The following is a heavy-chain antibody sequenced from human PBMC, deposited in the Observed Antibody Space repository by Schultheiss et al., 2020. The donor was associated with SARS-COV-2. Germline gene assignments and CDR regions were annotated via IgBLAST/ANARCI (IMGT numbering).Heavy chain of an antibody. Sequence: SETLSLTCTVSGGSVSSGSYYWSWIRQPPGKGLEWIGRIHTSGSTNYNPSLKSRVTISVDTSKNQFSLKLSSVTAADTAVYYCARRLDYWGQGTLVTVSS. V-gene: IGHV4-61*01. J-gene: IGHJ4*02. CDR2: IHTSGST. CDR3: ARRLDY. CDR1: GGSVSSGSYY.